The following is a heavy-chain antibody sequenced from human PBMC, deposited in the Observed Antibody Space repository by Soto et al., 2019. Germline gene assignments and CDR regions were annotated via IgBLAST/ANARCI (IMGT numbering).Heavy chain of an antibody. CDR3: TTDGDYGVPPKGDY. V-gene: IGHV3-15*07. Sequence: EVQLVESGGGLVKPGGSLRLSCAASGFTFSNAWMNWVRQAPGKGLEWVGRIKSKINSETTYYAAPVKGRFTISRDDSKNTLYLQMNSLKTEDTAVYYCTTDGDYGVPPKGDYWGQGARVTVSS. CDR2: IKSKINSETT. D-gene: IGHD4-17*01. J-gene: IGHJ4*02. CDR1: GFTFSNAW.